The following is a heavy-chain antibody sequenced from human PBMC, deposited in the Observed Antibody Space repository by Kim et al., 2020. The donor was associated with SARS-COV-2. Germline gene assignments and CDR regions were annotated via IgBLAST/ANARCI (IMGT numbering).Heavy chain of an antibody. D-gene: IGHD2-21*01. CDR3: ARADRGDSSYGMDV. J-gene: IGHJ6*02. V-gene: IGHV3-23*01. CDR2: ISGRSPNT. Sequence: GGSLRLSCAASGFTFSTYAFCWVRQAPGKGLEWVSAISGRSPNTYYANSVRGRFTISRDNSRNTLYLQMNSLRAEDTAVYYCARADRGDSSYGMDVWGPGITVTVSS. CDR1: GFTFSTYA.